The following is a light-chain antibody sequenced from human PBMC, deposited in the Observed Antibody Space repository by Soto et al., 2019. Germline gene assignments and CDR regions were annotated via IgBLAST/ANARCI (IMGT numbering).Light chain of an antibody. J-gene: IGKJ1*01. CDR3: LQYVSSVT. CDR1: QSVDSSF. CDR2: GAS. V-gene: IGKV3-20*01. Sequence: EIVLTQSPGSLSLSPGERATLSCRASQSVDSSFFAWYQQKPGQAPRLLIYGASNRATGIPDRFSGRGSGTDFTLTITGLEPEDFAVYYCLQYVSSVTFALGTKVEIK.